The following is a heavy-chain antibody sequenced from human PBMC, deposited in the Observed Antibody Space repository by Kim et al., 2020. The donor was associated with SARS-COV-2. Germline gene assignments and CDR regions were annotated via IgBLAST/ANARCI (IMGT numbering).Heavy chain of an antibody. CDR3: ARECYYYDSRGYYFWFDA. J-gene: IGHJ5*02. CDR2: IKEDGSEK. CDR1: GFTFSGYW. Sequence: GGSLRLSCDASGFTFSGYWMTWVRQAPGKGLEWVANIKEDGSEKNYLDSLRGRFTISRDNAKNSLYLQMHSLRAEDTAVYYCARECYYYDSRGYYFWFDAWGQGTTVTVSS. V-gene: IGHV3-7*01. D-gene: IGHD3-22*01.